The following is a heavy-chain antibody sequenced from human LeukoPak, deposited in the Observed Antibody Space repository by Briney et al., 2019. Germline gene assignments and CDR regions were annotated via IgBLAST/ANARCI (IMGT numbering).Heavy chain of an antibody. J-gene: IGHJ4*02. D-gene: IGHD5-18*01. V-gene: IGHV3-7*01. CDR2: IKQDGSEK. Sequence: GGSLRLSCAASGFIFSSYWMTWVRQAPGKGLEWVANIKQDGSEKYYVDSVKGRFTISRDNAKNSLYLQMNSLRAEDTAVYYCARGYSYIDNWGQGTPVTVSS. CDR3: ARGYSYIDN. CDR1: GFIFSSYW.